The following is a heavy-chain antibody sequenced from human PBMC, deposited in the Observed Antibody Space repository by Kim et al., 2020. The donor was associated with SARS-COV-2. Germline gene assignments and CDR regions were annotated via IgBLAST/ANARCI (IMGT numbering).Heavy chain of an antibody. CDR1: GGSFSDYY. V-gene: IGHV4-34*01. J-gene: IGHJ4*01. D-gene: IGHD3-16*01. CDR3: AVANVGADSINDV. Sequence: SETLSLTCVVHGGSFSDYYWTWIRQSPGKGLEWIGEVNHSGITKYNPSLKSRVTMSVDTSKNQFSLKLNSVTAAVTAVYYCAVANVGADSINDVWGQGTLVTVPA. CDR2: VNHSGIT.